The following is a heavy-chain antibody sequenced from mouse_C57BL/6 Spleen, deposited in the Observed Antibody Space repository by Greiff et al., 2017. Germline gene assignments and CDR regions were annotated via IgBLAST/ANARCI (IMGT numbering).Heavy chain of an antibody. Sequence: EVKLQESGPELVKPGASVKISCKASGYSFTGYYMNWVKQSPEKSLEWIGEINPSTGGTTYNQKFKAKATLTVDKSSSTAYMQLKSLTSEDSAVYYCAVTTVVAKGFAYWGQGTLVTVSA. CDR2: INPSTGGT. J-gene: IGHJ3*01. V-gene: IGHV1-42*01. D-gene: IGHD1-1*01. CDR3: AVTTVVAKGFAY. CDR1: GYSFTGYY.